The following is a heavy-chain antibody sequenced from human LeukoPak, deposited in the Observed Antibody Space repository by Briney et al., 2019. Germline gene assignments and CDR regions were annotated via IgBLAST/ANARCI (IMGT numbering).Heavy chain of an antibody. CDR3: ATDGNGWNYFDY. D-gene: IGHD1-1*01. V-gene: IGHV1-24*01. J-gene: IGHJ4*02. CDR2: FDPEDGET. CDR1: GYTLTELS. Sequence: ASVKVSCKVSGYTLTELSMHWVRQAPGNGLEWMGGFDPEDGETIYAQKFQGRVTMTEDTSTDTAYMELSSLRSEDTAVYYCATDGNGWNYFDYWGQGTLVTVSS.